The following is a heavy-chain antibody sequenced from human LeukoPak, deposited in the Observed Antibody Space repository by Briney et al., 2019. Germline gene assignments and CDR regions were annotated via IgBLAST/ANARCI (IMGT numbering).Heavy chain of an antibody. J-gene: IGHJ6*02. CDR1: GFTFSSYS. CDR2: ISSSSSYI. Sequence: GGSLRLSCAASGFTFSSYSMNWVRQAPGKGLEWVSSISSSSSYIYYADSVKGRFTISRDNAKNSLYLQMNSLRAEDTAIYYCAKDKSSSGWYGMDVWGQGTTVTVSS. D-gene: IGHD6-19*01. CDR3: AKDKSSSGWYGMDV. V-gene: IGHV3-21*01.